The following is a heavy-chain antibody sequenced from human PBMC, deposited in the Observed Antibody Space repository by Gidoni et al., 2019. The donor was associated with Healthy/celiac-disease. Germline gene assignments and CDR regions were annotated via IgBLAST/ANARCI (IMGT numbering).Heavy chain of an antibody. CDR2: IDWDDDK. J-gene: IGHJ4*02. D-gene: IGHD2-15*01. V-gene: IGHV2-70*15. CDR3: ARMGGYCSGGLYFDY. Sequence: QVTLRESGPALVKPTQTLTLTCTFSGFSLSTSGMCASWIRQPPGKALEWLARIDWDDDKYYSTSLKTRLTISKDTSKNQVVLTMTNMDPVDTATYYCARMGGYCSGGLYFDYWGQGTLVTVSS. CDR1: GFSLSTSGMC.